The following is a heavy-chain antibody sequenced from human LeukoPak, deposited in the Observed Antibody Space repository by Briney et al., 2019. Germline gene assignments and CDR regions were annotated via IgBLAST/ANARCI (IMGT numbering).Heavy chain of an antibody. CDR2: IRSEAYGGTT. V-gene: IGHV3-49*04. CDR3: TSSSGYYGGAPLLETNDAFDI. Sequence: GGSLRLSCTASGFTFGDYAMSWVRQAPGKGLEWVGFIRSEAYGGTTEYAASVKGRFTISRDDSKSIAYLQMNSLKTEGTAVYYCTSSSGYYGGAPLLETNDAFDIWGQGTMVTVSS. CDR1: GFTFGDYA. J-gene: IGHJ3*02. D-gene: IGHD3-22*01.